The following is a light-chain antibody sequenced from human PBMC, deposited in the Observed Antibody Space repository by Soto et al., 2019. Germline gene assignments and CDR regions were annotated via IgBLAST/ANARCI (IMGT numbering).Light chain of an antibody. CDR3: QESYSTPAVS. CDR2: ATD. CDR1: QTITNY. Sequence: DIQMTQSPSSLSASVGDRVTITCRASQTITNYLNWYQQQSGKAPKLLIYATDTLQSGVPSRFSGSGSGTDYTLTISTLQAEDFATYFCQESYSTPAVSFGGGTKVDIK. J-gene: IGKJ4*01. V-gene: IGKV1-39*01.